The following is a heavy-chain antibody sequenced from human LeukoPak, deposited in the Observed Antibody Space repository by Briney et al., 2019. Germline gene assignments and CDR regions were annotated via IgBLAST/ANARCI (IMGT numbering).Heavy chain of an antibody. D-gene: IGHD1-26*01. J-gene: IGHJ4*02. CDR1: GFPFSSYA. Sequence: GGSLRLSCVASGFPFSSYAMHWVRQAPGKGLEWVAVISYDGSNKYYADSVKGRFTISRDNSKNTLYLQMNSLRAEDTAVYYCARSSGSYAVYYYFDYWGQGTLVTVSS. V-gene: IGHV3-30-3*01. CDR3: ARSSGSYAVYYYFDY. CDR2: ISYDGSNK.